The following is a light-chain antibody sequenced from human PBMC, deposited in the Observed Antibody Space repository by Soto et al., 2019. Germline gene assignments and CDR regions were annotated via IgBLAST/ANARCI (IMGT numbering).Light chain of an antibody. Sequence: IVMTQSPATLSVSPGERATLSCRASQSVDDNLAWYQQKPGQAPRLLIYGASRRATGVPARISGSGSGTEFTLTISSLEPEDFAVYYCQQCANWPPKWSFGQGTKVDIK. CDR3: QQCANWPPKWS. V-gene: IGKV3-15*01. CDR2: GAS. J-gene: IGKJ1*01. CDR1: QSVDDN.